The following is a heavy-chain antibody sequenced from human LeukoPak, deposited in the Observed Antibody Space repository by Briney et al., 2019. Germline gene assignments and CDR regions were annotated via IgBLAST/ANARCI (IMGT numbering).Heavy chain of an antibody. CDR2: LCAYNGNT. V-gene: IGHV1-18*01. CDR1: GYTFTSYG. D-gene: IGHD3-10*02. J-gene: IGHJ5*02. CDR3: ARDITMWVTALGP. Sequence: GASVKVSSKASGYTFTSYGISWVRQAPGQGLEWMGWLCAYNGNTNYAQTLQGRVTMTTDTSTSTAYMALRSLRSDDTAVYYCARDITMWVTALGPWGQGTLVTVSS.